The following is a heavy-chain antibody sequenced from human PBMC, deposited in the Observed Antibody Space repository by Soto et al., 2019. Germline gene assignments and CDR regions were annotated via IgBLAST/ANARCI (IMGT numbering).Heavy chain of an antibody. J-gene: IGHJ6*02. CDR1: GDSVSSSSAA. Sequence: SQTLSLTCAISGDSVSSSSAAWNWIRQSPSRGLEWLGRTYYRSKWYNDYAVSVKSRITINPDTSKNQFSLQLNSVTPEDTAVYYCARGVRHSSGWDYYYYGMDVWGQGTTVTVSS. D-gene: IGHD6-19*01. CDR2: TYYRSKWYN. CDR3: ARGVRHSSGWDYYYYGMDV. V-gene: IGHV6-1*01.